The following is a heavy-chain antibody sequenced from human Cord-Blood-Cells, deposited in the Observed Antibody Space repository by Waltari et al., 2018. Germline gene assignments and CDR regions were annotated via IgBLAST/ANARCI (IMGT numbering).Heavy chain of an antibody. Sequence: EVQLVESEGGLVQPGGSLRLSCAASGFTFSSYWLPWVRQAPGKGLGCVSRINSDGSSTSYADSVKGRFTISRDNAKNTLYLQMNSLRAEDTAVYYCARDLAGDKGDAFDIWGQGTMVTVSS. CDR1: GFTFSSYW. CDR2: INSDGSST. CDR3: ARDLAGDKGDAFDI. D-gene: IGHD7-27*01. J-gene: IGHJ3*02. V-gene: IGHV3-74*01.